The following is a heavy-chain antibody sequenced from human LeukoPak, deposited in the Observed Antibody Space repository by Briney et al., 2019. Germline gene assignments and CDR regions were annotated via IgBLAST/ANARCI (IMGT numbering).Heavy chain of an antibody. CDR3: VTITLPGYFDY. V-gene: IGHV3-53*01. D-gene: IGHD3-10*01. Sequence: PGGSLRLPCAASGFTVSSNYMSWVRQAPGKGLEWVSVIYSGGTTYYADSVEGRFTISRDNSKNTLYLQMNSLRAEDTAVYYCVTITLPGYFDYWGQGTLVTVSS. CDR2: IYSGGTT. CDR1: GFTVSSNY. J-gene: IGHJ4*02.